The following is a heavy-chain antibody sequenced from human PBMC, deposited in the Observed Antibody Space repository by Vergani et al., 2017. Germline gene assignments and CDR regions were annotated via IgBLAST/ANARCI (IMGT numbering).Heavy chain of an antibody. CDR3: AREAQYIAVAGTWADY. CDR2: IYSGGST. V-gene: IGHV3-53*01. D-gene: IGHD6-19*01. Sequence: EVQLVESGGGLIQPGGSLRLSCAASGFTVSSNYMSWVRQAPGKGLEWVSVIYSGGSTYYADSVKGRFTIFRDNSQNTLYLQMNSLRAEDTAVYYCAREAQYIAVAGTWADYWGQGTLVTVSS. J-gene: IGHJ4*02. CDR1: GFTVSSNY.